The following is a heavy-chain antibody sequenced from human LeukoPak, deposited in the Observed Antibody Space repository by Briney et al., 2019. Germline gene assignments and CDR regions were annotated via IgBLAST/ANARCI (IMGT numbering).Heavy chain of an antibody. CDR1: GYSISSGYY. J-gene: IGHJ5*02. D-gene: IGHD2/OR15-2a*01. CDR2: IYYSGST. Sequence: SETLSLACTVSGYSISSGYYWGWIRQPPGKGLEWIGSIYYSGSTYYNPSLKSRVTISVDTSKNQFSLKLSSVTAADTAVYYCARQYWPNWFDPWGQGTLVTVSS. V-gene: IGHV4-38-2*02. CDR3: ARQYWPNWFDP.